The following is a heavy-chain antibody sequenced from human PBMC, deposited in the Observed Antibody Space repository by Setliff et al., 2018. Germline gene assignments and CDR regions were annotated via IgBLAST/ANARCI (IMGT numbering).Heavy chain of an antibody. V-gene: IGHV3-48*03. CDR2: ISSSGSTI. CDR1: GFTFSSYE. J-gene: IGHJ4*02. Sequence: GGSLRLSCAASGFTFSSYEMNWVRQAPGKGLEWVSYISSSGSTIYYADSVKGRFTISRDNAKNSLYLQMNSLRAEDTAVYYCASLFAGDFDYWGQGALVTVSS. CDR3: ASLFAGDFDY.